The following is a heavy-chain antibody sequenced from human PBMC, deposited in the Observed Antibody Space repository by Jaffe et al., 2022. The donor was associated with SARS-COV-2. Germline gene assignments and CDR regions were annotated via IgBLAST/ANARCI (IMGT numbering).Heavy chain of an antibody. J-gene: IGHJ4*02. Sequence: EVQLVESGGGLVQPGRSLRLSCTASGFTFGDYAMSWFRQAPGKGLEWVGFIRSKAYGGTTEYAASVKGRFTISRDDSKSIAYLQMNSLKTEDTAVYYCTRVVTGPYYDILTGYFDYWGQGTLVTVSS. V-gene: IGHV3-49*03. CDR1: GFTFGDYA. CDR2: IRSKAYGGTT. CDR3: TRVVTGPYYDILTGYFDY. D-gene: IGHD3-9*01.